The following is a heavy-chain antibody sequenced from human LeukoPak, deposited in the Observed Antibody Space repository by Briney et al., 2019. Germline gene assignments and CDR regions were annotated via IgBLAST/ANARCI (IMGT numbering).Heavy chain of an antibody. CDR3: AKDRFSGTTPSPFDY. J-gene: IGHJ4*02. CDR1: GFSFSSYI. D-gene: IGHD1-7*01. Sequence: GGSLRLSCVGSGFSFSSYIVSWVRQAPGKGLEWVSGMSGSGGHTYYADSVKGRFTISRDNARNTVYLQMNSLRVEDTAVYYCAKDRFSGTTPSPFDYWGQGTLVTVSS. CDR2: MSGSGGHT. V-gene: IGHV3-23*01.